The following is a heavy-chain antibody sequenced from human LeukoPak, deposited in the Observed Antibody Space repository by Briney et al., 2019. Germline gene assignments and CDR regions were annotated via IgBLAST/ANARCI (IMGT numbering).Heavy chain of an antibody. CDR1: GYTLTGYY. J-gene: IGHJ6*02. CDR2: INPNSGGT. D-gene: IGHD2-2*01. CDR3: ARDGVVVPAEGMDV. Sequence: ASVKVSCKASGYTLTGYYMHWVRQAPGQGLEWMGWINPNSGGTNYAQKFQGRVTMTRDTSISTAYMELSRLRSDDTALYYCARDGVVVPAEGMDVWGQGTTVTVSS. V-gene: IGHV1-2*02.